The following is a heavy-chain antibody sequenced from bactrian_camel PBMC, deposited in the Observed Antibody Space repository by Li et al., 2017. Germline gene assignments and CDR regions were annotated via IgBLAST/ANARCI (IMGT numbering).Heavy chain of an antibody. CDR3: ATTESTYDGRWVDEYNY. J-gene: IGHJ4*01. D-gene: IGHD3*01. V-gene: IGHV3S6*01. CDR2: IYSDGSNT. Sequence: QVQLVESGGGLVQPGGSLTLSCAASGFTFSSYWMYWVRQAPGKGLEWVSSIYSDGSNTYYADSVKGRFTISRDNAKNTVYLQMNSLKSEDTALYYCATTESTYDGRWVDEYNYWGQGTQVTVS. CDR1: GFTFSSYW.